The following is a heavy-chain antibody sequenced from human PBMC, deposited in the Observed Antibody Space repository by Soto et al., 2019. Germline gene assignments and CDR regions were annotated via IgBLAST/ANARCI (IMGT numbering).Heavy chain of an antibody. V-gene: IGHV3-23*01. CDR1: GFTFSSYA. D-gene: IGHD6-19*01. Sequence: EVQLLESGGGLVQPGGFLRLSCAASGFTFSSYAMSWVRQAPGKGLEWVSAISGSGGSSYYADSVKGRFTISRDNSKNTLYLQMNSLRAEDTAVYYCARRTSGWYLDYWGQGTLVTVSS. CDR3: ARRTSGWYLDY. J-gene: IGHJ4*02. CDR2: ISGSGGSS.